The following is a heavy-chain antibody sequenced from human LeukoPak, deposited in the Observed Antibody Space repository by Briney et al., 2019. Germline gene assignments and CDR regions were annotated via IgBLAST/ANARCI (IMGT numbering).Heavy chain of an antibody. Sequence: PGGSLRLSCAASGFTFDDYGMSWVRQAPGKGLEWVSGINWNGGSTGYADSVKGRFTISRDNSKNTLYLQMNSLRAEDTAVYYCAKGWSMVRGVLDYWGQGTLVTVSS. CDR3: AKGWSMVRGVLDY. D-gene: IGHD3-10*01. CDR1: GFTFDDYG. CDR2: INWNGGST. V-gene: IGHV3-20*04. J-gene: IGHJ4*02.